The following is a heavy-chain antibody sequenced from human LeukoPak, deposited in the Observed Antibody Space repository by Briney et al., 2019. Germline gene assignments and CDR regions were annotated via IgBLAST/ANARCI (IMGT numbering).Heavy chain of an antibody. V-gene: IGHV3-48*03. CDR2: ISSSGSTI. CDR1: GFTFSSYE. J-gene: IGHJ4*02. D-gene: IGHD2-2*01. Sequence: GGSLRLSCAASGFTFSSYEMNWVRQAPGKGLEWVSYISSSGSTIYYADSVKGRFTISRDNSKNTLYLQMNSLRAEDTAVYYCAKDQYQLYYFDYWGQGTLVTVSS. CDR3: AKDQYQLYYFDY.